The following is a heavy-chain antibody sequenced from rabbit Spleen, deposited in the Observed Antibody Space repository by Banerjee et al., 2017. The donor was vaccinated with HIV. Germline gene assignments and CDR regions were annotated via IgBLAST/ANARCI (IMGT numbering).Heavy chain of an antibody. J-gene: IGHJ6*01. V-gene: IGHV1S45*01. CDR1: GLDFSSSYW. CDR3: ARDTSSSFSSYGMDL. D-gene: IGHD1-1*01. CDR2: IDIGSSGFT. Sequence: QEQLVESGGDLVQPEGSLTLTCKASGLDFSSSYWICWVRQAPGKGLEWIACIDIGSSGFTYFATWAKGRFTCSKTSSTTVTLQMTRLTAADTATYFCARDTSSSFSSYGMDLWGPGTLVTVS.